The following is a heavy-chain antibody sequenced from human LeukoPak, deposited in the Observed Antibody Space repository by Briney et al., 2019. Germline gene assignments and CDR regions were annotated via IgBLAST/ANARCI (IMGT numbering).Heavy chain of an antibody. CDR3: ARGEVRGVIIQKREYYFDY. V-gene: IGHV4-34*01. D-gene: IGHD3-10*01. CDR1: GGSFSGYY. J-gene: IGHJ4*02. Sequence: SETLSLTCAVYGGSFSGYYWSWIRQPPGKGLEWIGEINHSGSINYNPSLKSRVTISVDTSKNQFSLKLSSVTAADTAVYYCARGEVRGVIIQKREYYFDYWGQGTLVTVSS. CDR2: INHSGSI.